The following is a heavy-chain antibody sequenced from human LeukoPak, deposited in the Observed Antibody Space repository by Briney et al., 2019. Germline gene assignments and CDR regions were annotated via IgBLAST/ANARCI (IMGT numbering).Heavy chain of an antibody. V-gene: IGHV4-59*08. D-gene: IGHD2-8*01. Sequence: NPSETLSLTCTVSGGSISSYYWSWIRQPPGKGLEWIGYIYYSGSTNYNPSLKSRVTISVDTSKNQFSLKLSSVTAADTAVYYCARQLGYCTNGVCPYYFDYWGQGTLVTVSS. CDR2: IYYSGST. J-gene: IGHJ4*02. CDR1: GGSISSYY. CDR3: ARQLGYCTNGVCPYYFDY.